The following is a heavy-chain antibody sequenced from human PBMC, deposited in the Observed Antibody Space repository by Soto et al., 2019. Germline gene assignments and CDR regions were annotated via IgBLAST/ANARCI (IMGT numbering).Heavy chain of an antibody. V-gene: IGHV3-73*01. CDR2: IRSKANSYAT. J-gene: IGHJ4*02. D-gene: IGHD4-17*01. Sequence: GESLKISCAASGFTFSGSAMHWVRQASGKGPEWVGRIRSKANSYATAYAASVKGRFTISRDDSKNTAYLQMNSLKTEDTAVYYCTSAYGDYVGYWGQGTLVTVSS. CDR1: GFTFSGSA. CDR3: TSAYGDYVGY.